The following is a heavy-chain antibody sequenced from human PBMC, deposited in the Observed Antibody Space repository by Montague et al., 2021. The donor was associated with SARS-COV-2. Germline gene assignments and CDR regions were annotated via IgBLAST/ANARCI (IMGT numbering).Heavy chain of an antibody. J-gene: IGHJ6*03. D-gene: IGHD3-3*01. CDR3: ARDPLLTIFGSYYYYYMDV. Sequence: SLRLSCAASGFTFSSYAMHWVRQAPGKGLEWVAVLSYDGSNKYYVDSVKGRFTISRDNSKNTLFLQMNSLRAEGTAVYYCARDPLLTIFGSYYYYYMDVWGKGTTVTVSS. CDR2: LSYDGSNK. V-gene: IGHV3-30*04. CDR1: GFTFSSYA.